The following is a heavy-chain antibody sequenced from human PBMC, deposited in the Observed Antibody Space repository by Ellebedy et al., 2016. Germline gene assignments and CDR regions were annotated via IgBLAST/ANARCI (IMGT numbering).Heavy chain of an antibody. Sequence: SVKISCXASGGTFSSYAISWVRQAPGQGLEWMGGIIPIFGTANYAQKFQGRVTITADKSTSTAYMELSSLRSEDTAVYYCARGNIVVVVAATDWFDPWGQGTLVTVSS. J-gene: IGHJ5*02. V-gene: IGHV1-69*06. CDR2: IIPIFGTA. CDR1: GGTFSSYA. CDR3: ARGNIVVVVAATDWFDP. D-gene: IGHD2-15*01.